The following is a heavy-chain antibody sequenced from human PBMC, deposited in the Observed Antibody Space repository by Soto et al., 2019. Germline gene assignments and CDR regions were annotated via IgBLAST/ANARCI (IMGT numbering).Heavy chain of an antibody. CDR2: IWYDGSNK. CDR1: GFTFSSYG. J-gene: IGHJ6*02. Sequence: QVQLVESGGGVVQPGRSLRLSCAASGFTFSSYGMHWVRQAPGKGLEWVAVIWYDGSNKYYADSVKGRFTISRDNSKNTLYLQMNSLRAEDTAVYYCARGFYCSSTSCYVLNYYYYGMDVWGQGTTVTVSS. V-gene: IGHV3-33*01. D-gene: IGHD2-2*01. CDR3: ARGFYCSSTSCYVLNYYYYGMDV.